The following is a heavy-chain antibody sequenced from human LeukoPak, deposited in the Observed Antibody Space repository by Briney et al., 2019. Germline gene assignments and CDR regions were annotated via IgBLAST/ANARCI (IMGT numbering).Heavy chain of an antibody. Sequence: PGGSLRLACAASGFRFSSYAMSWVRQAPGKGLEWVSAISGSGGSTYYADSVKGRFTISRDNSKNTLYLQMNSLRAEDTAVYYCATPRDYYDSSGYSFDYWGQGTLVTVSS. V-gene: IGHV3-23*01. CDR2: ISGSGGST. D-gene: IGHD3-22*01. CDR3: ATPRDYYDSSGYSFDY. J-gene: IGHJ4*02. CDR1: GFRFSSYA.